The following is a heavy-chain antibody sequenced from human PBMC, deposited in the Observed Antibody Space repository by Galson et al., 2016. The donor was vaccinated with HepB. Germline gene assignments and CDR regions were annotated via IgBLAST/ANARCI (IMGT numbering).Heavy chain of an antibody. CDR1: GLTFKDTW. CDR3: ARQGSSAAFDY. J-gene: IGHJ4*02. D-gene: IGHD2-15*01. Sequence: SLRLSCAVSGLTFKDTWMSWVRQAPGRGLEWVARIKSKKDGGSLDYIAPVRGRFTISRDDRRNTVFLEINSLKVEDTAVYYCARQGSSAAFDYWGQGALVSVSS. V-gene: IGHV3-15*01. CDR2: IKSKKDGGSL.